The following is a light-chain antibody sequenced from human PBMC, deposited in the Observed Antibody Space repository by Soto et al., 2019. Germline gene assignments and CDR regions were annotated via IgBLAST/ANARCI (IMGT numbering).Light chain of an antibody. CDR2: SNN. CDR3: AAWDDSLNGYV. V-gene: IGLV1-44*01. J-gene: IGLJ1*01. CDR1: SSNIGSST. Sequence: QSALTQPPSASGTPGQRVTISCSGSSSNIGSSTVNWYQQLPGTAPKLLIYSNNQRPSGVPDRFSGSKSGTSASLAISGLQSEDEADYYCAAWDDSLNGYVTGTGTKLTVL.